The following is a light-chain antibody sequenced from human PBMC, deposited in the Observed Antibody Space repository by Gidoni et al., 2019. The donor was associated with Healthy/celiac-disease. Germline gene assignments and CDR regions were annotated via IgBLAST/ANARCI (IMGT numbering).Light chain of an antibody. Sequence: DIVMTQSPASLAVSLGERATINCKSSQSVLYSSNNKNYLAWYQQKPGQHPKLLIYWASTRESGVPDRFSGSGSGTDFTLTISSLQAEDVAVYYCQQYYSTRTFGQGTKVEIK. CDR1: QSVLYSSNNKNY. V-gene: IGKV4-1*01. CDR2: WAS. CDR3: QQYYSTRT. J-gene: IGKJ1*01.